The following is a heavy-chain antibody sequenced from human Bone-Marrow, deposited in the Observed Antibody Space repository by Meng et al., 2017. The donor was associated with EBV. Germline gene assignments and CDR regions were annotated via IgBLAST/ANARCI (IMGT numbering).Heavy chain of an antibody. CDR3: ARGRSGVAAPGTKGAFDY. D-gene: IGHD6-13*01. J-gene: IGHJ4*02. CDR1: GGSFSGYY. CDR2: INHSGST. Sequence: VQLKEGGVGLLTPSETLSLTCAVYGGSFSGYYWSWIRQPPGKGLEWIGEINHSGSTNYNPSLKSRVTISVDTSKNQFSLNLSSVTAADTAVYYCARGRSGVAAPGTKGAFDYWGQGTLVTVSS. V-gene: IGHV4-34*01.